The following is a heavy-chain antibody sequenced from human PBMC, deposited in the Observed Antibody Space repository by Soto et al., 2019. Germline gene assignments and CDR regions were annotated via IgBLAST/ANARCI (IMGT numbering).Heavy chain of an antibody. CDR1: GYTFTSYG. D-gene: IGHD6-6*01. CDR3: ARAPYSSSSFFFDY. V-gene: IGHV1-18*04. CDR2: ISAYNGNT. Sequence: ASVKVSCKASGYTFTSYGISWVRQAPGQGLEWMGWISAYNGNTNYAQKLQGRVTMTWDTSTTTVYMELSSLRSDDTAVYYCARAPYSSSSFFFDYWGQGTPVTVSS. J-gene: IGHJ4*02.